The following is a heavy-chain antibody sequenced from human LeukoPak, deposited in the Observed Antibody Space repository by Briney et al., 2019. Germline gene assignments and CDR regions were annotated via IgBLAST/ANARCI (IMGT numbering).Heavy chain of an antibody. J-gene: IGHJ4*02. CDR1: GFTFSSYS. Sequence: QSGGSLRLSCAASGFTFSSYSMYWVRQAPGKGLEWVSYISSSSSTIYYADSVKGRFTISRDNAKNSLYLQMNSLRAEDTAVYYCARSEQLVPEGSGYWGQGTLVTVSS. V-gene: IGHV3-48*04. D-gene: IGHD6-13*01. CDR3: ARSEQLVPEGSGY. CDR2: ISSSSSTI.